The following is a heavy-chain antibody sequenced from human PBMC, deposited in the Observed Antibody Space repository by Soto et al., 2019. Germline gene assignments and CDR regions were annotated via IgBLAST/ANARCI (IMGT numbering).Heavy chain of an antibody. CDR3: AKDGGTYCSSTSCYFDY. CDR1: GFTFSSYA. Sequence: EVQLLESGGGLVQPGGSLRLSCAASGFTFSSYAMSWVRQAPGKGLEWVSAISGSGGSTYYADSVKGRFTISRDNSKNTLYLQMNSLRAEDTAVYYRAKDGGTYCSSTSCYFDYWGQGTLVTVSS. CDR2: ISGSGGST. J-gene: IGHJ4*02. D-gene: IGHD2-2*01. V-gene: IGHV3-23*01.